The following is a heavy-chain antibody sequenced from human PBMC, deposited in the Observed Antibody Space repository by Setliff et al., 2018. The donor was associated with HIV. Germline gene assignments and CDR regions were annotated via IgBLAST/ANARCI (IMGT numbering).Heavy chain of an antibody. CDR1: GDSISSGSNY. J-gene: IGHJ4*02. V-gene: IGHV4-61*02. D-gene: IGHD2-2*01. CDR2: MYTSGP. Sequence: SETLSLTCTVSGDSISSGSNYWSWIRQPAGKGLEWIGRMYTSGPRYNPSLENRVTISVDTSKSQFFLMLGSVTAADTAVYYCARASSDIPGVDSNYFDDWGQGTLVTVSS. CDR3: ARASSDIPGVDSNYFDD.